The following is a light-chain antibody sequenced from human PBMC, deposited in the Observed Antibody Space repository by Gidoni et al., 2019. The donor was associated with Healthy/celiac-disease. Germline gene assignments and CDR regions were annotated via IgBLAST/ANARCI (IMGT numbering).Light chain of an antibody. CDR1: SLRSYY. V-gene: IGLV3-19*01. J-gene: IGLJ3*02. CDR2: GKN. CDR3: NSRDSSGNHLGV. Sequence: SSELTQDPAVSVALGQTVRLTCQGDSLRSYYASWYPQKPGQAPVLVIYGKNNRPSGIPDRFSGSSSGNTASLTITGAQAEDEADYYCNSRDSSGNHLGVFGGGTKLTVL.